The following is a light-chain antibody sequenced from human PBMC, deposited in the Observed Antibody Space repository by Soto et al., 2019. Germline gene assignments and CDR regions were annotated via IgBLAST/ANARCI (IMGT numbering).Light chain of an antibody. CDR2: GAS. J-gene: IGKJ2*01. Sequence: EIVLTQSPGTLSLSPGERATLSCRASQSVSSTYLAWYQHKPGQAPRLLIYGASSRETGIPDTFSGSGSGTDFTLTISRLEPEEFAVYYCEQYDSSPYTFGQGTKLEIK. CDR3: EQYDSSPYT. CDR1: QSVSSTY. V-gene: IGKV3-20*01.